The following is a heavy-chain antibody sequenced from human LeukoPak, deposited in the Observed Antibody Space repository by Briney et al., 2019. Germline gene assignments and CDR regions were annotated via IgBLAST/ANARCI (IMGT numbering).Heavy chain of an antibody. CDR1: GGTFSSYA. CDR3: ARGQGNYYYYMDV. CDR2: IIPIFGTA. V-gene: IGHV1-69*05. J-gene: IGHJ6*03. Sequence: SVKVSCKASGGTFSSYAISWVRQAPGQGLEWMGGIIPIFGTANYAQKFQGRVTITTDESTSTAYMELSSLRSEDTAVYYCARGQGNYYYYMDVWGKGTTVVVSS.